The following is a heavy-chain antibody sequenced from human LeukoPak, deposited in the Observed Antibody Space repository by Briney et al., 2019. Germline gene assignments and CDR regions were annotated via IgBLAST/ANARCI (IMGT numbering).Heavy chain of an antibody. CDR1: GFTFSDYT. CDR2: ISSGGTYK. V-gene: IGHV3-21*01. Sequence: PGGSLRLSCAASGFTFSDYTMNWVRQAPGKGLEWVSSISSGGTYKYYADSVKGRFTISRDNAQNSLYLQMNSLRAEDTAVYYCARDRSQGVRLPFQHWGQGTLVTVSS. D-gene: IGHD3-10*01. J-gene: IGHJ1*01. CDR3: ARDRSQGVRLPFQH.